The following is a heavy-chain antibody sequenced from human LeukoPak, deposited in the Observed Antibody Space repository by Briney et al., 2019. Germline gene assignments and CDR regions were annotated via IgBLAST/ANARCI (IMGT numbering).Heavy chain of an antibody. Sequence: PGGSLRLSCAASGFTFSSYEMNWVRQAPGKGREWVSYISSSRSTIYYADSVKGRFTISRDNAKNSLYLQMNSLRAEDTAVYYCARGEGGYYHYGMDVWGKGTTVTVSS. CDR1: GFTFSSYE. D-gene: IGHD1-26*01. V-gene: IGHV3-48*03. CDR3: ARGEGGYYHYGMDV. CDR2: ISSSRSTI. J-gene: IGHJ6*04.